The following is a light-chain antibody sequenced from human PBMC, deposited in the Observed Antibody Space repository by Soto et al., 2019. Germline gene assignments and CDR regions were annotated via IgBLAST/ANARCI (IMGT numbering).Light chain of an antibody. CDR3: QLRHN. Sequence: EIVLTQFPATLSLSPGERATLSCRASQSVSSEFAWYQQKPGQAPRLLIYDASNRATGIPARFSGTGSGTDFTLTTSCQELEDFAFYSCQLRHNFGPGTKVDI. V-gene: IGKV3-11*01. CDR2: DAS. J-gene: IGKJ3*01. CDR1: QSVSSE.